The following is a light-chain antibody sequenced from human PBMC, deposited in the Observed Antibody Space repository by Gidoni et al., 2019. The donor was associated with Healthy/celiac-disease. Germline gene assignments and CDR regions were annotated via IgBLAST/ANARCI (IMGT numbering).Light chain of an antibody. J-gene: IGKJ2*01. V-gene: IGKV1-33*01. CDR1: QDISNY. CDR3: QQYDNLPMYT. Sequence: DIQITPSPPSLSASVGDRLTITCQASQDISNYLNWYQQKPGKAPKLLIYDASNLETGVPSRFSGSGSGTDFTFTISSLQPEDNATYYCQQYDNLPMYTFGQGTKLEIK. CDR2: DAS.